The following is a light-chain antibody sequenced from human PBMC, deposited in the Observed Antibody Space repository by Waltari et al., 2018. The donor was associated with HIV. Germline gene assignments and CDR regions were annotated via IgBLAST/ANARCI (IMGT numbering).Light chain of an antibody. Sequence: QSALTQPPSASGSPGQSVTISCTGTNSDIGNSDYVAWYQQHPGKPPKLIISEVNKRPLGGPNRCSGSKSGNTASLTVSGLQAEDEAAYYCSSYAGTNDFYVIFGGGTKLTVL. J-gene: IGLJ2*01. V-gene: IGLV2-8*01. CDR3: SSYAGTNDFYVI. CDR1: NSDIGNSDY. CDR2: EVN.